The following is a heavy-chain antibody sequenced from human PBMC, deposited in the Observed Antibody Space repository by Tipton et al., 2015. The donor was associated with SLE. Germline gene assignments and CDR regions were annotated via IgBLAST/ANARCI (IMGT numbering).Heavy chain of an antibody. Sequence: TLSLTCTVSGDSISSGDYYWSWIRQHPGKGLEWLGYIYYSGSTNYNPSLKSRVTISVDTSKNQFSLKLSSVTAADTAVYYCVRAVTTTTPFDYWGQGALVTVSS. CDR1: GDSISSGDYY. D-gene: IGHD4-17*01. V-gene: IGHV4-31*03. J-gene: IGHJ4*02. CDR2: IYYSGST. CDR3: VRAVTTTTPFDY.